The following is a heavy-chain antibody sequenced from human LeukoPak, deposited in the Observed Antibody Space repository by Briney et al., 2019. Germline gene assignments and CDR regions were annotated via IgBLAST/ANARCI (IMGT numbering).Heavy chain of an antibody. CDR2: INPSGGST. CDR1: GYTFTSYY. V-gene: IGHV1-46*01. D-gene: IGHD2-21*02. J-gene: IGHJ4*02. Sequence: GASVKVSCKASGYTFTSYYMHWVRQAPGQGLEWMGIINPSGGSTSYARKFQGRVTMTTDTSTSTAYMELRSLRSDDTAVYYCARDRSDCPGDYWGQGTLVTVSS. CDR3: ARDRSDCPGDY.